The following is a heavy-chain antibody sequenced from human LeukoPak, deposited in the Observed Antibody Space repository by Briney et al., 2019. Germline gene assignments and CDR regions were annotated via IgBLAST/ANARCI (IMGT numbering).Heavy chain of an antibody. CDR1: GGSISSSNW. CDR3: ARGSIAAAVISRSTPLDY. D-gene: IGHD6-13*01. V-gene: IGHV4-4*02. Sequence: SETLSLTCAVSGGSISSSNWWSWVRQPPGKGLEWIGQINHSGSTNYNPSLKSRVTISVDTSKNQFSLKLSSVTAADTAVYYCARGSIAAAVISRSTPLDYWGQGTLVTVSS. CDR2: INHSGST. J-gene: IGHJ4*02.